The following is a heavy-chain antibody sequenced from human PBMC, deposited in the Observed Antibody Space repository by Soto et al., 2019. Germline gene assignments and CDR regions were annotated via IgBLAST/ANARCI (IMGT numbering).Heavy chain of an antibody. V-gene: IGHV4-34*01. CDR2: ITHSGSS. D-gene: IGHD6-13*01. J-gene: IGHJ4*02. CDR1: GGSFSGYC. Sequence: QVQLQQWGAGLLKPSETLSLTCAVYGGSFSGYCWSWIRQPPGKGLEWLGEITHSGSSNYNPSPKGRVTISVGTSKNQFALKLNAVTAADTAVYYCARGRKGDSSSWCVVVDWGQGTLVTVSS. CDR3: ARGRKGDSSSWCVVVD.